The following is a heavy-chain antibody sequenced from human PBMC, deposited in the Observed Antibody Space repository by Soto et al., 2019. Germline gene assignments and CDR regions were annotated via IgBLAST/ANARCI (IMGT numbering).Heavy chain of an antibody. J-gene: IGHJ4*02. CDR1: GGSFTSNNW. D-gene: IGHD1-7*01. CDR3: ASRAPGTSVDY. CDR2: IYRTGST. V-gene: IGHV4-4*02. Sequence: QVQLQESGPGLVKPSGTRSLTCAVSGGSFTSNNWWTWVRQPPGQGLEWIGEIYRTGSTNYNPSLKSRVTISLDKSENQFSLKVTSLTAADTAVYYCASRAPGTSVDYWGQGTLVTVSS.